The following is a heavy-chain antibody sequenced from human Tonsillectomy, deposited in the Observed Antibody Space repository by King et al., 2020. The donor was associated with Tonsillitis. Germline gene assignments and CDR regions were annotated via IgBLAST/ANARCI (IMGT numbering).Heavy chain of an antibody. V-gene: IGHV3-30*02. CDR2: IRHDGSNK. J-gene: IGHJ6*01. CDR1: GFTSSNYA. Sequence: VQLVESGGGVVQPGGSLRLSCAASGFTSSNYAMQWVRQAPGKGLEWVAFIRHDGSNKYYADSVKGRFTISRDNSNNTLYLQMNSLRAEDTAVYYCAKDRSLYYYVVTGYSSAMDV. D-gene: IGHD3-9*01. CDR3: AKDRSLYYYVVTGYSSAMDV.